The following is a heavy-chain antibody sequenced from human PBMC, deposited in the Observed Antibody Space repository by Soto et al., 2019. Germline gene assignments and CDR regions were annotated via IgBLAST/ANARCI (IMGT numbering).Heavy chain of an antibody. V-gene: IGHV1-69*13. CDR2: IIPIFGTA. J-gene: IGHJ4*02. CDR1: VGTFSSNA. CDR3: ASMKSGSYSVY. Sequence: SVKVSCKASVGTFSSNAISWVRQAPGQGLEWMGGIIPIFGTANYAQKFQGRVTITADESTSTAYMELSSLRSEDTAVYYCASMKSGSYSVYWGQGTLVTVSS. D-gene: IGHD1-26*01.